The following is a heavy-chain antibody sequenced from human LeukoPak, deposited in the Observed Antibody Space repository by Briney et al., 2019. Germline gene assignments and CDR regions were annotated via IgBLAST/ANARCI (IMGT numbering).Heavy chain of an antibody. V-gene: IGHV4-30-2*01. J-gene: IGHJ3*02. CDR1: GVSFSGYS. CDR2: IYHSGST. CDR3: ASDGGNSAFYAFDI. Sequence: PSETLSLTCAVYGVSFSGYSWSWIRQPPGKGLEWIGYIYHSGSTYYNPSLKSRVTISVDRSKNQFSLKLSSVTAADAAVYYCASDGGNSAFYAFDIWGQGTMVTVSS. D-gene: IGHD4-23*01.